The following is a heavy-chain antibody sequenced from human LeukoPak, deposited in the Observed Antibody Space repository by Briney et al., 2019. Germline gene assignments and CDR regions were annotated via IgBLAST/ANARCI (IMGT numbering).Heavy chain of an antibody. CDR1: GYTFTSYA. V-gene: IGHV1-3*01. CDR2: INAGNGNT. J-gene: IGHJ3*02. CDR3: ARGPAEWLLPPKDAFDI. Sequence: ASVKVSCKASGYTFTSYAMHWVRQAPGQRLEWMGWINAGNGNTKYSQKLQGRVTITRDTSASTAYMELSSLRSEDTAVHYCARGPAEWLLPPKDAFDIWGQGTMVTVSS. D-gene: IGHD3-3*01.